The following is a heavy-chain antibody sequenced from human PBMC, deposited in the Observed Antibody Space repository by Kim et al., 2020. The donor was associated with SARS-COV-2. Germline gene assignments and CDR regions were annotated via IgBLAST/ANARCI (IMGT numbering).Heavy chain of an antibody. CDR1: GGSFSGYY. J-gene: IGHJ4*02. Sequence: SETLSLTCAVYGGSFSGYYWSWIRQPPGKGLEWIGEINHSGSTNYNPSLKSRVTISVDTSKNQFSLKLSSVTAADTAVYYCARGGHGSDSSGYYSTRGFFDYWGQGTLVTVSS. D-gene: IGHD3-22*01. CDR3: ARGGHGSDSSGYYSTRGFFDY. V-gene: IGHV4-34*01. CDR2: INHSGST.